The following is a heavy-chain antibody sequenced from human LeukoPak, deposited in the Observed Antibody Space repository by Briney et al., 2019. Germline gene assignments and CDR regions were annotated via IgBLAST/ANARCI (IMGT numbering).Heavy chain of an antibody. D-gene: IGHD5-18*01. J-gene: IGHJ4*02. CDR1: GYTFTGYY. CDR2: INPNSGGT. V-gene: IGHV1-2*02. CDR3: ARTGGIREGVQLWYFFY. Sequence: ASVKVSCKASGYTFTGYYMHWVRQAPGQGLEWMGWINPNSGGTNYAQKFQGRVTMTRDTSISTAYMELSRLRSDDTAVYYCARTGGIREGVQLWYFFYWGQGTLVTVSS.